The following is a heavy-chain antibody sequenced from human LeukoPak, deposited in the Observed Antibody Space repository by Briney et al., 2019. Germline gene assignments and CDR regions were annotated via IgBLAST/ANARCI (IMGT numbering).Heavy chain of an antibody. J-gene: IGHJ2*01. Sequence: GGSLRLSCAASGFTFGSYSMNWVRQAPGKGLEWVSGISWNSGSIGYADSVKGRFTISRDNAKNSLYLQMNSLRAEDTALYYCAKDMTGELVNTYFDLWGRGTLVTVSS. CDR2: ISWNSGSI. CDR3: AKDMTGELVNTYFDL. V-gene: IGHV3-9*01. CDR1: GFTFGSYS. D-gene: IGHD1-26*01.